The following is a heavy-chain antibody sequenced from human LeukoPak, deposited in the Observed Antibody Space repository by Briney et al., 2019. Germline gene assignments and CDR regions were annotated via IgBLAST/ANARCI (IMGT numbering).Heavy chain of an antibody. D-gene: IGHD2-15*01. CDR2: IRYDGSNK. CDR3: AKDEDWIAGPLYYFDY. CDR1: GFTFRSYA. J-gene: IGHJ4*02. Sequence: PGGSLRLSCAASGFTFRSYAMSWVRQAPGKGLEWVAFIRYDGSNKYYADSVKGRFTISRDNSKNTLYLQMNSLRAEDTAVYYCAKDEDWIAGPLYYFDYWGQGTLVTVSS. V-gene: IGHV3-30*02.